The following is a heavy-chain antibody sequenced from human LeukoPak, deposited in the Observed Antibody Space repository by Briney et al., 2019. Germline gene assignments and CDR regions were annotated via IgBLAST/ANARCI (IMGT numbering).Heavy chain of an antibody. CDR3: ARPAATGYYIDY. V-gene: IGHV4-38-2*01. CDR1: GYSISSGYY. CDR2: IYHSGST. D-gene: IGHD2-15*01. Sequence: PSETLSLTCAVSGYSISSGYYWGWIRQPPGKGLEWIGSIYHSGSTYYNPSLKSRVTISVDTSKNQFSLKLSSVTAADTAVYYCARPAATGYYIDYWGQGTLVTVSS. J-gene: IGHJ4*02.